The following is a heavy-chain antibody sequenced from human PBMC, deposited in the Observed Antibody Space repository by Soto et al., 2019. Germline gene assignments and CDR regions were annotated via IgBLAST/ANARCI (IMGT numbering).Heavy chain of an antibody. Sequence: GASVKVSCKASGYTFTGYYMHWVRQAPGQGLEWMGWINPNSGGTNYAQKFQGWVTMTRDTSISTAYMELSRLRSDDTAVYYCARGGYSYGWLHYYYGMDVWGQGTTVTVSS. J-gene: IGHJ6*02. V-gene: IGHV1-2*04. CDR1: GYTFTGYY. CDR3: ARGGYSYGWLHYYYGMDV. D-gene: IGHD5-18*01. CDR2: INPNSGGT.